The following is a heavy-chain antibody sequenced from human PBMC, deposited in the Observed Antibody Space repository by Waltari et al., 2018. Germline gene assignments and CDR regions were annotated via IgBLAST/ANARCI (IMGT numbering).Heavy chain of an antibody. V-gene: IGHV3-23*04. Sequence: EVQLVESGGGLVQPGGSLKLSCGVSGFRFANYAMRWVRQVPGKGLEWVSGISGAGENSYYADSVKGRFTISRDNSKNILFLQMNSLRAEDTAVYYCAKDQGYAGKDGDLRHWGQGSLVSVSS. CDR2: ISGAGENS. D-gene: IGHD2-2*01. CDR3: AKDQGYAGKDGDLRH. J-gene: IGHJ1*01. CDR1: GFRFANYA.